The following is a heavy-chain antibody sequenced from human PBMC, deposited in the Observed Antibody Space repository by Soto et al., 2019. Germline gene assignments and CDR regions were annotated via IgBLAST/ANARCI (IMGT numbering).Heavy chain of an antibody. CDR3: ARCLFSDFGYYGMDV. CDR2: IYGGGAT. Sequence: PGGSLRLSCAASGSTVGSNFMNWVHQAPGKGLEWVSVIYGGGATYYADSVKGRFTISRDESKNTLYLQMNSLRAEDTAMYYCARCLFSDFGYYGMDVWGQGTTVTVSS. V-gene: IGHV3-53*01. J-gene: IGHJ6*02. CDR1: GSTVGSNF. D-gene: IGHD3-3*01.